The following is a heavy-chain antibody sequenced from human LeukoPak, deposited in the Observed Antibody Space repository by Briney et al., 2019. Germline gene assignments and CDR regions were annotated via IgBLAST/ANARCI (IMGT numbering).Heavy chain of an antibody. CDR1: GGSISSYY. Sequence: PSETLSLTCTVSGGSISSYYWAWMRQPPGKGLEWIGHIYYIGSTNYNPSLKSRVTISVDTSKNQFSLKLSSVTAADTALYYCARENGYRYDYWGQGTLVTVSS. CDR3: ARENGYRYDY. CDR2: IYYIGST. J-gene: IGHJ4*02. D-gene: IGHD5-18*01. V-gene: IGHV4-59*01.